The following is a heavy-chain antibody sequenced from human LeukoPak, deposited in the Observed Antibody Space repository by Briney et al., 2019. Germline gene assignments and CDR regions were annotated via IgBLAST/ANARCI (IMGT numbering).Heavy chain of an antibody. CDR3: ARGIDA. CDR1: GFTFSSYG. V-gene: IGHV3-48*01. CDR2: ITSSSSTM. D-gene: IGHD2-15*01. J-gene: IGHJ5*02. Sequence: GGSLRLSCAASGFTFSSYGMHWVRQAPGKGLEWVSHITSSSSTMYYADSVKGRFTISRDNAKNSLYLQMNSLRAEDTAVYYCARGIDAWGQGTLVTVSS.